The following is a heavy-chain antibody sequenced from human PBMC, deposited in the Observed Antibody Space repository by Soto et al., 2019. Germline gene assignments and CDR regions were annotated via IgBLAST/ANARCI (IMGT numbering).Heavy chain of an antibody. D-gene: IGHD6-13*01. CDR3: AKGGLYNSSWYEGY. V-gene: IGHV3-23*01. Sequence: EVQLLESGGALVQPGGSLRLSCAASGFTFSSYAMSWVRQAPGKGLEWVSSISASGDSTHNADSVKGRFAISRDNSKNTLDLQLNRLTAEDTAVYYCAKGGLYNSSWYEGYWGQGTLVTVSS. CDR2: ISASGDST. CDR1: GFTFSSYA. J-gene: IGHJ4*02.